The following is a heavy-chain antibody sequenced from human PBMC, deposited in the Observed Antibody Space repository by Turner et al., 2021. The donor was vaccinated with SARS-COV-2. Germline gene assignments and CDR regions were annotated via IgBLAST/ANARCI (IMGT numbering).Heavy chain of an antibody. D-gene: IGHD2-2*01. CDR2: ISYDGSSE. CDR1: GFSFNIYG. J-gene: IGHJ6*02. Sequence: QVQLVESGGGVVQPGKSLRLSCAASGFSFNIYGIHWVRQAPGKGLEWVAVISYDGSSEYFADSVKGRFTISRDNSRNMVFLQMNSLRPEDTAVYYCAKDNPAPPDYYYAMDVWGQGTTVTVSS. CDR3: AKDNPAPPDYYYAMDV. V-gene: IGHV3-30*18.